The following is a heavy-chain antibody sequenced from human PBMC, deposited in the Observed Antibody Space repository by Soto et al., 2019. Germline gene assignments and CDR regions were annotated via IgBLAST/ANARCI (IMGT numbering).Heavy chain of an antibody. CDR2: TSYDGNNK. V-gene: IGHV3-30*19. CDR1: GFMFKSYV. Sequence: QLQLVESGGGVGQPGTSLRLSCTASGFMFKSYVMHWVRQAPGKGLEWVALTSYDGNNKYYGDSVKGRFTVSRDNSKNTLQLQMDSLRPEDTALYYCARWGTTGGFDLWGQGTLVSVSS. D-gene: IGHD3-16*01. CDR3: ARWGTTGGFDL. J-gene: IGHJ4*02.